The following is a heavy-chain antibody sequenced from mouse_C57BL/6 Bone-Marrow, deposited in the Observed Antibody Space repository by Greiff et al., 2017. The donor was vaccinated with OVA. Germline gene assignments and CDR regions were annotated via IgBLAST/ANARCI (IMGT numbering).Heavy chain of an antibody. D-gene: IGHD1-1*01. CDR1: GYTFTSYW. CDR3: ANYYGSSSNYFDY. V-gene: IGHV1-69*01. Sequence: QVQLQQPGAELVMPGASVKLSCKASGYTFTSYWMHWVKQRPGKGLEWIGEIDPSDSYTNYNQKFKGKSTLTVDKSASTAYMQLSSLTSEDSSVYSCANYYGSSSNYFDYWGQGTTLTVSS. CDR2: IDPSDSYT. J-gene: IGHJ2*01.